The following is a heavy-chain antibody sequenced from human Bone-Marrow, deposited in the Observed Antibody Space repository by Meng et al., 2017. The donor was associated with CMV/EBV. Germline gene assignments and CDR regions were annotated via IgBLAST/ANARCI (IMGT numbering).Heavy chain of an antibody. Sequence: ASVKVSCKASGYTFSGNYVHWLRQAPAQGLEWMGWINPNSGGTNYAQKFQGRVTMTWDTSISTAYMELSSLRSDDTAVYYCSRDFCSGDRCYYWFGPWGQGTLVTVYS. CDR3: SRDFCSGDRCYYWFGP. V-gene: IGHV1-2*02. J-gene: IGHJ5*02. CDR2: INPNSGGT. D-gene: IGHD2-15*01. CDR1: GYTFSGNY.